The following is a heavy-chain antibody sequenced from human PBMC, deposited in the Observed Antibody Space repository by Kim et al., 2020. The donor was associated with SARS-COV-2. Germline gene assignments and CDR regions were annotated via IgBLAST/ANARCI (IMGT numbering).Heavy chain of an antibody. CDR3: ARRAPGGSGWYSPRLHYFDY. CDR2: IYYSGST. CDR1: GGSISSSSYY. D-gene: IGHD6-19*01. V-gene: IGHV4-39*01. J-gene: IGHJ4*02. Sequence: SETLSLTCTVSGGSISSSSYYWGWIRQPPGKGLEWIGSIYYSGSTYYNPSLKSRVTISVDTSKNQFSLKLSSVTAADTAVYYCARRAPGGSGWYSPRLHYFDYWGQGTLVTVSS.